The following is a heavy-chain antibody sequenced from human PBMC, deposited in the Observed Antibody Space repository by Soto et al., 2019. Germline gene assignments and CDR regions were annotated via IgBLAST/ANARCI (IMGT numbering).Heavy chain of an antibody. V-gene: IGHV4-39*07. CDR3: ARHVYYDVLKKNY. Sequence: SETLSLTCTVSGGSISSSSYYWGWIRQHPGKGLEWIGSIYYSGSTYYNPSFQGQVTISADTSISTAYLEWSSLKASDTAIYYCARHVYYDVLKKNYWGQGTLVTVSS. CDR1: GGSISSSSYY. CDR2: IYYSGST. D-gene: IGHD3-9*01. J-gene: IGHJ4*02.